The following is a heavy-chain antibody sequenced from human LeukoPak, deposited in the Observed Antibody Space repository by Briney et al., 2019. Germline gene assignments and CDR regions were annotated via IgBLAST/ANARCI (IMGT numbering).Heavy chain of an antibody. D-gene: IGHD6-13*01. CDR2: IYYSGST. Sequence: SQTLSLTCTVSGGSISSGDYYWSWIRQPPGKGLEWIGYIYYSGSTYYNPSLKSRVTISVDTSKNQFSLKLSSVTAADTAVYYCARWDDGGAAATYYFDYWGQGTLVTVSS. CDR3: ARWDDGGAAATYYFDY. J-gene: IGHJ4*02. CDR1: GGSISSGDYY. V-gene: IGHV4-30-4*01.